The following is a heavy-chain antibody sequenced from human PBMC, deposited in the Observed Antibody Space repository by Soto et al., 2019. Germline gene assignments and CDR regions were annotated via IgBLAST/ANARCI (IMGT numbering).Heavy chain of an antibody. CDR3: ARDGEAHYGLDV. CDR1: GFTFSSCS. J-gene: IGHJ6*02. CDR2: ITSSGSYI. Sequence: GGSLRLSCAASGFTFSSCSINWVRQAPGKGLEWVSFITSSGSYIFYADSLKGRFTVSRDNAKNSVYLHMSSLRAEDTAVYYCARDGEAHYGLDVWGQGTTVTVSS. D-gene: IGHD3-10*01. V-gene: IGHV3-21*01.